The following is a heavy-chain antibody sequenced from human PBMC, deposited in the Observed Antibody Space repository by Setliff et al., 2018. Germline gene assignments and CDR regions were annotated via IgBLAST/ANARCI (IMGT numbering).Heavy chain of an antibody. V-gene: IGHV5-51*01. Sequence: GESLKISCKGSGYSFAIYWIGWVRQMPGKGLEWMGIIYPSDSDTKYSPSFQGQVTISADKSISTAYLQWSSLKASDTAIYYCARYDSSGYHYYYGMDVWGQGTTVTVSS. CDR3: ARYDSSGYHYYYGMDV. D-gene: IGHD3-22*01. CDR1: GYSFAIYW. J-gene: IGHJ6*02. CDR2: IYPSDSDT.